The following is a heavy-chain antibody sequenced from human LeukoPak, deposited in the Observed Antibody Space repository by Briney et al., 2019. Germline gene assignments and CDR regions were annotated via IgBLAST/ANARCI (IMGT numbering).Heavy chain of an antibody. Sequence: GGSLRLSCAASGFTFSSYAMHWVRQAPGKGLEYVSAISSNGGSTYYANSVKGRFTISRDNSKNTLYLQMGSLRAEDMAVYYCARGPRKENYYDSSGYFDYWGQGTLVTVSS. V-gene: IGHV3-64*01. CDR1: GFTFSSYA. CDR2: ISSNGGST. D-gene: IGHD3-22*01. CDR3: ARGPRKENYYDSSGYFDY. J-gene: IGHJ4*02.